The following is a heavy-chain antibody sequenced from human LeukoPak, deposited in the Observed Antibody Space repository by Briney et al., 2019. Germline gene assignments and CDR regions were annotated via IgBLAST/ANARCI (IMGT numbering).Heavy chain of an antibody. CDR1: GYSCTSYW. D-gene: IGHD3-16*02. J-gene: IGHJ4*02. CDR2: IYPGDSDT. V-gene: IGHV5-51*01. Sequence: GESLKISCKGSGYSCTSYWIGWVRQMPGKGLEWMGIIYPGDSDTRYSPSFQGQVTISADKSISTAYLQWSSLKASDTAMYYCARLADDHVWGSYRTVGYFDYWGQGTLVTVSS. CDR3: ARLADDHVWGSYRTVGYFDY.